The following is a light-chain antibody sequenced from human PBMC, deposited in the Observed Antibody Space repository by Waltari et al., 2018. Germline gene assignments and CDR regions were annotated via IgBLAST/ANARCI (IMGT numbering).Light chain of an antibody. CDR1: SSDVGFYNL. CDR3: CSYAGRNIWV. V-gene: IGLV2-23*02. CDR2: EVI. J-gene: IGLJ3*02. Sequence: QSALTQPASVSGSPGQSIPISCPGTSSDVGFYNLVSWYQQHPGKAPELVVYEVISRPSGVSNRFSGSKSGNTASLTISGLQAEDEADYYCCSYAGRNIWVFGGGTKLTVL.